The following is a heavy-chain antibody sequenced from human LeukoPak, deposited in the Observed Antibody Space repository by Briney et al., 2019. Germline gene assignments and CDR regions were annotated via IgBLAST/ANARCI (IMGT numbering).Heavy chain of an antibody. D-gene: IGHD6-19*01. CDR2: ISAYNGNT. V-gene: IGHV1-18*01. CDR1: GYTFTSYG. Sequence: ASVKVSCKASGYTFTSYGISWVRQAPGQGLEWMGWISAYNGNTNYAQKLQGRVTVTTDTSTSTAYMELRSLRSDDTAVYYCARRIAVAGNDAFDIWGQGTMVTVSS. CDR3: ARRIAVAGNDAFDI. J-gene: IGHJ3*02.